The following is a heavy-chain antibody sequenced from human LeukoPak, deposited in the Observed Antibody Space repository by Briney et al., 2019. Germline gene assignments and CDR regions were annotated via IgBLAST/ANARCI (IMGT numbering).Heavy chain of an antibody. J-gene: IGHJ5*02. CDR2: IYPGDSDT. V-gene: IGHV5-51*01. Sequence: GESLKISCKGSGYSFTSYWIGWLRQMPGKGLEWMGIIYPGDSDTRYSPSFQGQVTISADKSISTAYLQWSSLKASDTAMYYCARQGETSSSLNWFDPWGQGTLVTVSS. CDR3: ARQGETSSSLNWFDP. CDR1: GYSFTSYW. D-gene: IGHD6-6*01.